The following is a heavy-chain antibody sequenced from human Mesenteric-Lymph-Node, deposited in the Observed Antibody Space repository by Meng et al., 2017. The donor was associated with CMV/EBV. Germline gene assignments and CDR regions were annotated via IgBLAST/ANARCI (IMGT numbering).Heavy chain of an antibody. Sequence: GESLKISCAASGFTFSSYGMHWVRQAPGKGLEWVAFIRYDGSNKYYADSVKGRFTISRDNAKNSLYLQMNSLRAEDTAVYYCARDHPPGREWLLFLGNGMDVWGQGTTVTVSS. CDR2: IRYDGSNK. J-gene: IGHJ6*02. CDR1: GFTFSSYG. V-gene: IGHV3-30*02. D-gene: IGHD3-3*01. CDR3: ARDHPPGREWLLFLGNGMDV.